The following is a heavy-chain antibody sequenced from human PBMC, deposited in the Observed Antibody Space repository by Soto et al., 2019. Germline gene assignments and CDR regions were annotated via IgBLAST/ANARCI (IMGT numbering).Heavy chain of an antibody. CDR1: GYTSTNYG. J-gene: IGHJ6*02. CDR3: ARAVDYYYYGMDV. CDR2: INAGNGNT. V-gene: IGHV1-3*01. Sequence: GASVKVSCKASGYTSTNYGMHWVRQAPGQRLEWMGWINAGNGNTKYSQKFQGRVTITRDTSASTAYMELSSLRSEDTAVYYCARAVDYYYYGMDVWGQGTTVTVSS. D-gene: IGHD2-15*01.